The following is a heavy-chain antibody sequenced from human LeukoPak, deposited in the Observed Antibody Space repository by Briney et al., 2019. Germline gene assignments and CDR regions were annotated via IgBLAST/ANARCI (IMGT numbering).Heavy chain of an antibody. CDR1: GYSFTSYW. D-gene: IGHD6-13*01. J-gene: IGHJ5*02. Sequence: GESLKISCKGSGYSFTSYWIGWVRQMPGKGLEWMGIIYPGDSDTRYSPSFQGQVTISADKSISTAYLQWSSLKASDTAMYYCARHFSPGSSWYVWFDPWGQGTLVSVSS. CDR2: IYPGDSDT. V-gene: IGHV5-51*01. CDR3: ARHFSPGSSWYVWFDP.